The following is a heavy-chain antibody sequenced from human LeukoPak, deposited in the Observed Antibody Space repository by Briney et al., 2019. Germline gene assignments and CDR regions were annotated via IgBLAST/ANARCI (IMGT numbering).Heavy chain of an antibody. Sequence: ASVKVSCKASGYTFTSYGISWVRRAPGQGLEWMGWISAYNGNTNYAQKLQGRVTMTTDTSTSTAYMELRSLRSDDTAVYYCARDEDIWFGECHFDYWGQGTLVTVSS. J-gene: IGHJ4*02. D-gene: IGHD3-10*01. CDR3: ARDEDIWFGECHFDY. V-gene: IGHV1-18*04. CDR2: ISAYNGNT. CDR1: GYTFTSYG.